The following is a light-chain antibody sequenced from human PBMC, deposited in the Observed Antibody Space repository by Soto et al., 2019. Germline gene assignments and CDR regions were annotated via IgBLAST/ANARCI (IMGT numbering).Light chain of an antibody. V-gene: IGKV3-20*01. CDR1: QSVGSNY. CDR3: QQYGSSSQT. Sequence: EIVLTQFPGTLSLSPGERATLSCRASQSVGSNYLAWYQQRPGQPPNLLIFVASHMAHDIPVRFSGSGSVTDFTLTISGLEPEELAVYYCQQYGSSSQTFGQGYKGEI. J-gene: IGKJ1*01. CDR2: VAS.